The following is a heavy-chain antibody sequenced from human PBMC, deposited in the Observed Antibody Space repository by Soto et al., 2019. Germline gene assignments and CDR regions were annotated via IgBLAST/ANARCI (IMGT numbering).Heavy chain of an antibody. Sequence: PGGSLRLSCAASGFTFSSYAMSWVRQAPGKGLEWVSVISGSGGSTYYADSVEGRFTISRDNSKNTLYLQMNSLRAEDTAVYYCAKDISGSYYDFDYWGQGTLVTVSS. CDR3: AKDISGSYYDFDY. CDR2: ISGSGGST. D-gene: IGHD1-26*01. J-gene: IGHJ4*02. CDR1: GFTFSSYA. V-gene: IGHV3-23*01.